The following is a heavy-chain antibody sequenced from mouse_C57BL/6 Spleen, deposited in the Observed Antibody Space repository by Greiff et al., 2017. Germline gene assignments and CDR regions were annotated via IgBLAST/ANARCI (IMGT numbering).Heavy chain of an antibody. CDR3: ARLQTAQATWFAY. Sequence: EVQLVESGGDLVKPGGSLKLSCAASGFTFSSYGMSWVRQTPDKRLEWVATISSGGSYTYYPDSVKGRFTISRDNAKNTLYLQISSLKSEDTAMEYCARLQTAQATWFAYWGQGTLVTVSA. CDR2: ISSGGSYT. CDR1: GFTFSSYG. V-gene: IGHV5-6*01. D-gene: IGHD3-2*02. J-gene: IGHJ3*01.